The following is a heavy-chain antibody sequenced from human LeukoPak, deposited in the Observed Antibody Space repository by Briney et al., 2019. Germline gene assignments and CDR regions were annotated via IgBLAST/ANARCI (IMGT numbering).Heavy chain of an antibody. V-gene: IGHV3-30*03. Sequence: GGSLRLSCAASGFTFSSYGMHWVRQAPAKGLEWVAVISSDGGNKYYADSVKGRFTISRDNSKNTLYLQMNSLRAEDTAVYYCATTRYGDYRRFDYWGQGTLVTVSS. CDR1: GFTFSSYG. J-gene: IGHJ4*02. CDR3: ATTRYGDYRRFDY. CDR2: ISSDGGNK. D-gene: IGHD4-17*01.